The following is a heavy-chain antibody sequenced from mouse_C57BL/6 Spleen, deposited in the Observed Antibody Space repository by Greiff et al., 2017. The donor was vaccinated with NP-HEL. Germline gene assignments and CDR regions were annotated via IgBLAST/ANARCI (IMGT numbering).Heavy chain of an antibody. V-gene: IGHV1-54*01. J-gene: IGHJ4*01. Sequence: QVQLQQSGAELVRPGTSVKVSCKASGYAFTNYLIEWVKQRPGQGLEWIGVINPGSGGTNYNEKFKGKATLTADKSSSTAYMQLSSLTSEDSAVYFCARGRYYGTPYAMDYWGQGTSVTVSS. CDR3: ARGRYYGTPYAMDY. CDR1: GYAFTNYL. CDR2: INPGSGGT. D-gene: IGHD1-1*01.